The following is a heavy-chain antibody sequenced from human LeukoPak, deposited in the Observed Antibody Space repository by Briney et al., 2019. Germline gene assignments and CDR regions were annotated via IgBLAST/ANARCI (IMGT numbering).Heavy chain of an antibody. CDR1: GGSISSGSYY. V-gene: IGHV4-61*02. CDR2: IYTGGST. CDR3: ARGSSSCTSPHAFDI. Sequence: SETLSLTCTVSGGSISSGSYYWSWIRQPAGKGLEWIGRIYTGGSTNYNPSLKSRVTISVDTSNNQFSLKLSSVTAADTAVYYCARGSSSCTSPHAFDIWGKGTMVTVSS. J-gene: IGHJ3*02. D-gene: IGHD2-2*01.